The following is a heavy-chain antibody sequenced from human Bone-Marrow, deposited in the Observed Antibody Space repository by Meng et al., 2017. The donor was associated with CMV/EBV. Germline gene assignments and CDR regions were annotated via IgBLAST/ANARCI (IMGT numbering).Heavy chain of an antibody. CDR1: GFTFSSYW. J-gene: IGHJ4*02. CDR3: ARWVTASYSRGYSYGREDY. D-gene: IGHD5-18*01. Sequence: GESLKMSCAASGFTFSSYWMSWVRQAPGKGLEWVANIKQDGSEKYYVDSVKGRFTISRDNAKNSLYLQMNSLRAEDTAVYYCARWVTASYSRGYSYGREDYWGQGTLVTVSS. V-gene: IGHV3-7*01. CDR2: IKQDGSEK.